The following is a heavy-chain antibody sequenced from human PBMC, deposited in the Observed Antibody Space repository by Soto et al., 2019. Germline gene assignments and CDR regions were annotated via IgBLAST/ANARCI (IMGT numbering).Heavy chain of an antibody. CDR1: GGTFSSYT. Sequence: QVQLVQSGAEMKKPGSSVNVSCKASGGTFSSYTTSWVRQAPGQGLEWVGRIIPLLRIANYAQKFQGRVTITADRSSGTAYMDLRNLTSDDTAVYFCAREPPALKGDAYDVWGQGTMVIVSS. CDR2: IIPLLRIA. CDR3: AREPPALKGDAYDV. V-gene: IGHV1-69*08. J-gene: IGHJ3*01.